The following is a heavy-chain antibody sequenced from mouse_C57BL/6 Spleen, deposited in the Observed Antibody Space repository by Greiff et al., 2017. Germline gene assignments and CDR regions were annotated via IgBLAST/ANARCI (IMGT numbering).Heavy chain of an antibody. CDR3: ARSDLYYGSSFAY. Sequence: VQLQQSDAELVKPGASVKISCKVSGYTFSDHTIHWMKQRPEQGLEWIGYISPRDGSTKYNEKFKGKATLTADKSSSTAYMQLNSLTSEDSAVYFCARSDLYYGSSFAYWGQGTLVTVSA. CDR2: ISPRDGST. V-gene: IGHV1-78*01. J-gene: IGHJ3*01. D-gene: IGHD1-1*01. CDR1: GYTFSDHT.